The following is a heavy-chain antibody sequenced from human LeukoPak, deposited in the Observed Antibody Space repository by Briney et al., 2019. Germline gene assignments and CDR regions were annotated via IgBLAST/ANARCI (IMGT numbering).Heavy chain of an antibody. V-gene: IGHV4-30-2*01. CDR2: IYHSGST. CDR3: ARDYVWGSYRYFDY. D-gene: IGHD3-16*02. CDR1: GGSISSGDYY. Sequence: PSQTLSLTCTVSGGSISSGDYYWSWIRQPPGKGLEWIGYIYHSGSTYYNPSLKSRVTISVDRSKNQFSLKLSSVTAADTAVYYCARDYVWGSYRYFDYWGQGTLVTVSS. J-gene: IGHJ4*02.